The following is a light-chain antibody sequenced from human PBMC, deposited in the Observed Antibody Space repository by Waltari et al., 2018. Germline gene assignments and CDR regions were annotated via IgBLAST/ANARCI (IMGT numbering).Light chain of an antibody. J-gene: IGLJ2*01. Sequence: ISCSGSRSNIGNNAVNWYQQVPGKAPKLLVFADDLLPSGVSDRFSGSKSGTSASLAISGLRSEDEGVYFCAAWDDSLKGVLFGGGTKLTVL. CDR3: AAWDDSLKGVL. CDR2: ADD. V-gene: IGLV1-36*01. CDR1: RSNIGNNA.